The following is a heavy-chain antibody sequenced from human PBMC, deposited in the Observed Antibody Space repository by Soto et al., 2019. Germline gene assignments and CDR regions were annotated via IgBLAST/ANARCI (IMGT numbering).Heavy chain of an antibody. CDR1: GFTFSSYG. Sequence: ESGGGVVQPGRSLRLSCAASGFTFSSYGMHWVRQAPGKGLEWVAVIWYDGSNKYYADSVKGRFTISRDNSKNTLYLQMNSLRAEDTAVYYCARELLYGSGSLDYWGQGTLVTVSS. D-gene: IGHD3-10*01. J-gene: IGHJ4*02. CDR2: IWYDGSNK. V-gene: IGHV3-33*01. CDR3: ARELLYGSGSLDY.